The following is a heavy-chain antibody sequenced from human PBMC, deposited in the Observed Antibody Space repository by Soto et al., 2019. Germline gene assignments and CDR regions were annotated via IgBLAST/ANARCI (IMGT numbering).Heavy chain of an antibody. V-gene: IGHV4-59*11. CDR3: ARVQYTVVTALDI. D-gene: IGHD2-15*01. CDR1: GVSIGSHF. J-gene: IGHJ3*02. CDR2: IYHTVNT. Sequence: QVQLQESGPRLVKPSETLSLTCSVSGVSIGSHFWSWIRQAPGKGPELVGYIYHTVNTNYNPALKRRVTISMGTSKNLLPLQLSSVAAADAAVYYCARVQYTVVTALDIWGQGTMVTVSS.